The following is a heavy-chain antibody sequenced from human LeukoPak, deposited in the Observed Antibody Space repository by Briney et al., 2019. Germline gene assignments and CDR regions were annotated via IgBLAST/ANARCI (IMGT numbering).Heavy chain of an antibody. J-gene: IGHJ4*02. V-gene: IGHV3-15*07. CDR1: GLTVTNAW. CDR2: IASKTDGGAT. D-gene: IGHD3-10*01. CDR3: TTGIRGD. Sequence: GGSLRLSCSASGLTVTNAWMNWVRQAPGEGLDWVGRIASKTDGGATDYAAPVKGRLTISRDDSKNTLNLQMNSLETEDTAVYYCTTGIRGDWGQGTLVTVSS.